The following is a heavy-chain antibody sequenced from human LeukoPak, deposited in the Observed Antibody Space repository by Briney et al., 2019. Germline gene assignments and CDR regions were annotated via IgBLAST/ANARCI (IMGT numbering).Heavy chain of an antibody. CDR1: GGSISSYQ. D-gene: IGHD2-8*02. J-gene: IGHJ4*02. CDR2: ISYSGFT. V-gene: IGHV4-59*08. CDR3: AGHHPRNTVDF. Sequence: SETLSLTCTVPGGSISSYQWSWIRQPPGKGLEWIGYISYSGFTNYNPSLKSRVAISLDTSKNQFSLKLTSVTAADTAVYYCAGHHPRNTVDFWGQGTLVTVSS.